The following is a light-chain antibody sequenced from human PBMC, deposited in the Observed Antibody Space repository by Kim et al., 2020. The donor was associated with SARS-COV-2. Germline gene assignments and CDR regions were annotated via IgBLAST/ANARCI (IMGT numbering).Light chain of an antibody. CDR1: QDISSY. CDR3: QQANSFPFT. CDR2: TAS. J-gene: IGKJ5*01. Sequence: ASVGDRVTITCRASQDISSYLAWYQQKPGKAPKLLIYTASSLQSGVPSRFSGSGSGTDFTLTIRSLQPEDFATYYCQQANSFPFTFGQGTRLEIK. V-gene: IGKV1-12*02.